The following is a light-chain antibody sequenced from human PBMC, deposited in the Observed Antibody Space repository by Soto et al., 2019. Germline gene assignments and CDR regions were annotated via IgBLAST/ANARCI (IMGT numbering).Light chain of an antibody. V-gene: IGKV3-20*01. CDR3: QLYGDSPT. J-gene: IGKJ4*01. CDR1: QSVTSEY. CDR2: DVS. Sequence: TQSPSTLSLSPGERATLSCRASQSVTSEYLAWFQQKPGQAPRLLLYDVSTRATGFPDRFSGSGSGTDFTLTISRLEPEDFAVYYCQLYGDSPTFGGGTKVEIK.